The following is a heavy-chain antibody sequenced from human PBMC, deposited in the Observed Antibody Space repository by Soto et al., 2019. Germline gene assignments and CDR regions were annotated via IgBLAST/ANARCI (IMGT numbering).Heavy chain of an antibody. Sequence: EAQLVASGGGLVQPGGSLRLSCAASGFTFSNYEMHWVRQAPGKGLEYVSGISNNGAHTDYAKSVKGRFTISRDNSENTRYLQMGSLRAEDMALYYCARRGYGSRWPNVYMDVWGKGTTVTVSS. V-gene: IGHV3-64*01. D-gene: IGHD6-13*01. CDR1: GFTFSNYE. CDR2: ISNNGAHT. J-gene: IGHJ6*03. CDR3: ARRGYGSRWPNVYMDV.